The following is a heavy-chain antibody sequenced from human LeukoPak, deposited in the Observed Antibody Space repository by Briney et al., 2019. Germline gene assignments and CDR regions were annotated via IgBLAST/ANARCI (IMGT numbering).Heavy chain of an antibody. D-gene: IGHD3-10*01. V-gene: IGHV1-24*01. Sequence: ASVKVSCKVSGYTLTELSMHWVRQAPGKGLEWMGGFDPEDGETIYAQKFQGRVTMTEDTSIDTAYMELSSLRSEDKAVYYCATSITYYYYFDYWGQGTLVTVSS. J-gene: IGHJ4*02. CDR1: GYTLTELS. CDR2: FDPEDGET. CDR3: ATSITYYYYFDY.